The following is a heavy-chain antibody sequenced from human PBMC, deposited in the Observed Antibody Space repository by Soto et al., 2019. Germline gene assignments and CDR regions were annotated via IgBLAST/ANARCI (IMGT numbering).Heavy chain of an antibody. Sequence: ASVKVSCKASGYSFNSYSISWVRQAPGQGLECMGGIIPIFHTANHAQKFQARVTMTADESASTAYMELSGLRSEDTAVYYCARVGYCNTTNCLFYYYHYGMDVWGQGTTVTVSS. CDR2: IIPIFHTA. D-gene: IGHD2-2*01. J-gene: IGHJ6*02. CDR1: GYSFNSYS. V-gene: IGHV1-69*13. CDR3: ARVGYCNTTNCLFYYYHYGMDV.